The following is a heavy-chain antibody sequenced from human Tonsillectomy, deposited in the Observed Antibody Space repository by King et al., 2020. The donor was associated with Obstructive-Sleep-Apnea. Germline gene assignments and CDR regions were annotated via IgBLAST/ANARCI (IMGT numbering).Heavy chain of an antibody. J-gene: IGHJ4*02. CDR2: IHYSGST. CDR1: DGSISSGSYY. V-gene: IGHV4-31*03. CDR3: ARGCCSSTSCYVDY. D-gene: IGHD2-2*01. Sequence: MQLQESGPGLVKPSQTLSLTCTVSDGSISSGSYYWSWIRQPPGKGLEWIGYIHYSGSTYYNPSLKSRVTISIDTSKNQFSLKLSSVTAADTVVYYCARGCCSSTSCYVDYWGQGTLVTVSS.